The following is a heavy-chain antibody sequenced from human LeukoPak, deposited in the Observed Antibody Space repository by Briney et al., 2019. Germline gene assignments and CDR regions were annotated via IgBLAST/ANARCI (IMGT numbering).Heavy chain of an antibody. CDR1: GNPLSEVS. Sequence: GASVKVSCKVSGNPLSEVSLHWVRQAPGKGLEWMGGFDPEDEEITYAPKFQARVTLTADESTNTVFMRLTSLRSDDTAVYYCATDRSGYDLGYYGLDVWGRGTTVTVS. V-gene: IGHV1-24*01. CDR3: ATDRSGYDLGYYGLDV. J-gene: IGHJ6*02. D-gene: IGHD5-12*01. CDR2: FDPEDEEI.